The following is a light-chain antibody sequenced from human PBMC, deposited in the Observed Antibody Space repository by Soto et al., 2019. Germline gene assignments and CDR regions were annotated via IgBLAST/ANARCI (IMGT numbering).Light chain of an antibody. J-gene: IGLJ2*01. V-gene: IGLV2-14*03. CDR1: SSDIGAYNY. CDR3: TSWTTRTTMI. Sequence: QSALTQPASVSGSPGQSITISCTGTSSDIGAYNYVSWYQQHPGKAPKLMIYDVNIRPSGVSNRFSGSKSGHTASLTISGLQAEDEADYHCTSWTTRTTMILGGGTKLTVL. CDR2: DVN.